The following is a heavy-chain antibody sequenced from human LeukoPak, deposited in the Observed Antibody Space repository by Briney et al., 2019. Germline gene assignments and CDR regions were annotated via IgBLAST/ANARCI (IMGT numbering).Heavy chain of an antibody. CDR3: ARDSGGSYLTSYYYYYYYMDV. J-gene: IGHJ6*03. Sequence: ASVKVSCKASGYTFTSYYMHWVRQAPGQGLEWMGIINPSGCSTSYAQKFQGRVTMTRDMSTSTVYMELSSLRSEDTAVYYCARDSGGSYLTSYYYYYYYMDVWGKGTTVTVSS. D-gene: IGHD1-26*01. CDR2: INPSGCST. V-gene: IGHV1-46*01. CDR1: GYTFTSYY.